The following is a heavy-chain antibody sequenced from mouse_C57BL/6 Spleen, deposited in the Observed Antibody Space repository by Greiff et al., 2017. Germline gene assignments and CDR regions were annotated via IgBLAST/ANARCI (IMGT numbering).Heavy chain of an antibody. CDR3: AIYYDGYYGYYAMDY. D-gene: IGHD2-3*01. Sequence: QVQLQQPGAELVMPGASVKLSCKASGYTFTSYWMHWVKQRPGQGLEWIGEIDPSDSYTNYNQKFKGKSTLTVDKSSSTAYMQLSSLTSEDSAVYYCAIYYDGYYGYYAMDYWGQGTSVTVAS. V-gene: IGHV1-69*01. J-gene: IGHJ4*01. CDR1: GYTFTSYW. CDR2: IDPSDSYT.